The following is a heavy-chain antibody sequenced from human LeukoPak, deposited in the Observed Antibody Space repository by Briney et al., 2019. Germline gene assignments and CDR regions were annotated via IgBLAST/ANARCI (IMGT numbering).Heavy chain of an antibody. J-gene: IGHJ6*02. Sequence: PGGSLRLSCEASGFTFNTYAMSWVRQAPGKGREWVSAISGSGGSTYYADSVKGRFTISRDNSKNTVYLQMNTLRAEDTAVYYCAKDLASLRYFDRPYYSMDVWGQGTTVTVSS. CDR1: GFTFNTYA. CDR3: AKDLASLRYFDRPYYSMDV. CDR2: ISGSGGST. V-gene: IGHV3-23*01. D-gene: IGHD3-9*01.